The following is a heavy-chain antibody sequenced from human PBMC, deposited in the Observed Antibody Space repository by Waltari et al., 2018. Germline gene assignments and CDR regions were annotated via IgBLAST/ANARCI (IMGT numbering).Heavy chain of an antibody. Sequence: QVQLVQSGAEVKKPGSSVKVSCKASGGTFSSYAISWVRQAPGQGLEWMGGIIPILGTANYAQKFQGRVTITTDESTSTAYMELSSLRSEDTAVYYCARDPDSSSSEGLDWFDPWGQGTLVTVSS. CDR3: ARDPDSSSSEGLDWFDP. D-gene: IGHD6-6*01. J-gene: IGHJ5*02. CDR2: IIPILGTA. CDR1: GGTFSSYA. V-gene: IGHV1-69*05.